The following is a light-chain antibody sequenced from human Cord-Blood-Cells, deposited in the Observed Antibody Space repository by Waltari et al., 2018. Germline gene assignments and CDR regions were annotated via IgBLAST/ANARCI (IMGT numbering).Light chain of an antibody. V-gene: IGKV2-28*01. J-gene: IGKJ2*01. CDR2: LGS. Sequence: DIVMTQSPLSLPVNPGEPASISCRASQSLLHSNGYNYLDWYLQKPGQSPQLLIYLGSNRASGVPDRFSGSGSGTDFTLKISRVEAEDVWVYYCMQALQTRYTFGQGTKLEIK. CDR3: MQALQTRYT. CDR1: QSLLHSNGYNY.